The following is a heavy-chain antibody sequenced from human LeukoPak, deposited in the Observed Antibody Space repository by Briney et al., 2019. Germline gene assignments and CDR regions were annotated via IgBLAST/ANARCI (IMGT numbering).Heavy chain of an antibody. CDR2: INGYGTTT. CDR1: GFTFETYW. J-gene: IGHJ3*01. Sequence: PGGSLRLSCAASGFTFETYWMHWVRQAPGKGLVWVSCINGYGTTTNYADSVKGRFTISRDNAKNSVYLQMNDLRAEDTAVYYCAREGDAFDLWGQGTMVTVSS. V-gene: IGHV3-74*01. D-gene: IGHD3-10*01. CDR3: AREGDAFDL.